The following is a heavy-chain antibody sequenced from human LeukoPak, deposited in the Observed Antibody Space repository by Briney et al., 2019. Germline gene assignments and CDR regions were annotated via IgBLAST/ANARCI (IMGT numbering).Heavy chain of an antibody. Sequence: GGSLRLSCAASGFTFSSSWMSWVRQAPGKGLEWVATINQDGSGKYYVDSVKGRFTISRDNAKNSLYLQMNSLRAEDTAVYYCARTLGDWGQGTLVTVSS. J-gene: IGHJ4*02. CDR2: INQDGSGK. V-gene: IGHV3-7*05. D-gene: IGHD1-26*01. CDR3: ARTLGD. CDR1: GFTFSSSW.